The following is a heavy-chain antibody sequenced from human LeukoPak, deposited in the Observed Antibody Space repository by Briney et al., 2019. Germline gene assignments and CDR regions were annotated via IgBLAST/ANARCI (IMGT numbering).Heavy chain of an antibody. D-gene: IGHD4-11*01. Sequence: SVKVSCKASVGTISSYTISWVRQAPGRGLEWMGRIIPILGIANFAQKFQGIVKLTAKNCTSTAYMELSSLRSEDTAVYYCARDFLVEDYTDYFVDYWGQGTLVTVSS. V-gene: IGHV1-69*04. CDR3: ARDFLVEDYTDYFVDY. J-gene: IGHJ4*02. CDR1: VGTISSYT. CDR2: IIPILGIA.